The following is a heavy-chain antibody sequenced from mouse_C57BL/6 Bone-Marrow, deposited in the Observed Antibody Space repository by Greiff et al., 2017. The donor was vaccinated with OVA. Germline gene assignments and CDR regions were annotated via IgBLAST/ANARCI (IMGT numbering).Heavy chain of an antibody. V-gene: IGHV1-22*01. CDR1: GYTFTDYN. Sequence: VQLKESGPELVKPGASVKMSCKASGYTFTDYNMHWVKQSHGKSLEWIGYINPNNGGTSYNQKFKGKATLTVNKSSSTAYMELRSLTSEDSAVYYCAREGYSNLFAYWGQGTLVTVSA. D-gene: IGHD2-5*01. J-gene: IGHJ3*01. CDR3: AREGYSNLFAY. CDR2: INPNNGGT.